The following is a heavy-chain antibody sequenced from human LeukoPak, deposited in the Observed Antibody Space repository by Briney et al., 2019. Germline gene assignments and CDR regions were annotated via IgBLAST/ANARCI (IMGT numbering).Heavy chain of an antibody. CDR1: GYTFTGYY. V-gene: IGHV1-2*02. J-gene: IGHJ5*02. Sequence: GASVKVSCKASGYTFTGYYMHWVRQAPGQGLEWMGWINPNSGGTNYAQKFQGRVTMTRDTSISTAYMELSRLRSDDTAVYYCARVGGLTMVRDVSWFSWFAPWGQGPLVTVSS. D-gene: IGHD3-10*01. CDR2: INPNSGGT. CDR3: ARVGGLTMVRDVSWFSWFAP.